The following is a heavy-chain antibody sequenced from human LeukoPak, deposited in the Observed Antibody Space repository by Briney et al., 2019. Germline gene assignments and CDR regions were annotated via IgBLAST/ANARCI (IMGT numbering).Heavy chain of an antibody. V-gene: IGHV3-30*18. D-gene: IGHD4-23*01. CDR1: GFTFSSYG. J-gene: IGHJ4*02. Sequence: GGSLRLSCAASGFTFSSYGMHWVRQAPGKGLEWVAVISYDGSNKYYADSVKGRFTISRDNSKNTLYLQMNSLRAEDTAVYYCAKDSSVVTPSGYVDFWGQGTLVTVSS. CDR2: ISYDGSNK. CDR3: AKDSSVVTPSGYVDF.